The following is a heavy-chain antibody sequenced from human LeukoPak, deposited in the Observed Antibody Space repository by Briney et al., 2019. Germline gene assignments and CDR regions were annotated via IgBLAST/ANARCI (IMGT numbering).Heavy chain of an antibody. CDR2: ISSSSNTI. CDR1: GFTFSSYR. D-gene: IGHD2-21*02. V-gene: IGHV3-48*02. Sequence: PGGSLRLSCAATGFTFSSYRMNWLRQAPGKGLEWVSYISSSSNTIYYADSVKGRFAISRDNAKNSQYLQMNSLRDEDTALYYFASIVRLVTAETSGYYFDYWGQGTLVTVSS. CDR3: ASIVRLVTAETSGYYFDY. J-gene: IGHJ4*02.